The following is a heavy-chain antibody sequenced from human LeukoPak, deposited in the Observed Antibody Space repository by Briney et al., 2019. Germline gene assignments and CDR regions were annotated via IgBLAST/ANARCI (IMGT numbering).Heavy chain of an antibody. CDR2: IDKEGSAA. CDR1: GFIFTNYW. J-gene: IGHJ4*02. CDR3: ARGGYSGSYYRFD. Sequence: GGSLRLSCVSSGFIFTNYWMHWVSQVPGKGPVWVGRIDKEGSAAFYVESMKGRFTISRDNVKSTVYLQMNSLTAEDTAVYHCARGGYSGSYYRFDWGQGTLVTVSS. V-gene: IGHV3-74*01. D-gene: IGHD1-26*01.